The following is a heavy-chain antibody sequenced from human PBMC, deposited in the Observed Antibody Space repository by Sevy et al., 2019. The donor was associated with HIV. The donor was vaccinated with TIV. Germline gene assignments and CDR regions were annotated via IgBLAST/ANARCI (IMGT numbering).Heavy chain of an antibody. Sequence: SETLSLTCTVSGGSIDNYFWSWIRQPPGKGLEWIGYVYYSGTTNYNPSLKSRVTISIDTSKKQFSLELNSVTAADTAVYYCATSRDWAEDYWGQGTLVTVSS. D-gene: IGHD3-9*01. CDR2: VYYSGTT. CDR1: GGSIDNYF. J-gene: IGHJ4*02. V-gene: IGHV4-59*01. CDR3: ATSRDWAEDY.